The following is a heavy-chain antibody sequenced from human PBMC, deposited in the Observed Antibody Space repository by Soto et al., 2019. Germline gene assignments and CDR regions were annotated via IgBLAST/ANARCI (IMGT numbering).Heavy chain of an antibody. J-gene: IGHJ3*02. D-gene: IGHD3-22*01. CDR2: ISSSGSTI. Sequence: GGSLRLSCAASGFTFSDYYMSWIRQAPGKGLEWVSYISSSGSTIYYADSVKGRFTISRDNAKNSLYLQMNSLRAEDTAVYYCARVKSENYYGSSGYYYDAFDIWGQGTMVTVSS. CDR1: GFTFSDYY. V-gene: IGHV3-11*01. CDR3: ARVKSENYYGSSGYYYDAFDI.